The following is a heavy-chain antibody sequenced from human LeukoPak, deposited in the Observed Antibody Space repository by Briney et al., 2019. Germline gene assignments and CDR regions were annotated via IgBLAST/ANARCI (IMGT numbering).Heavy chain of an antibody. Sequence: GGSLRLSCAASGFTVSRNYMSWVRPAPRKGLEWVSVSYSGGDTYYPDSVKGRFTVSRDNPKNTVYLQMNSLRAEDTAVYFCARSPVLDRNDWSFADWGQGTLVTVSS. CDR2: SYSGGDT. V-gene: IGHV3-53*01. J-gene: IGHJ4*02. D-gene: IGHD1-1*01. CDR1: GFTVSRNY. CDR3: ARSPVLDRNDWSFAD.